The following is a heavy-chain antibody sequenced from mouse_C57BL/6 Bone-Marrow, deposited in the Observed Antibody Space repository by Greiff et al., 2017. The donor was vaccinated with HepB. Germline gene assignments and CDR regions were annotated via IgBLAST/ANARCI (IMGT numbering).Heavy chain of an antibody. CDR1: GYTFTSYW. CDR2: IDPSDSYT. CDR3: AYSGYFDV. D-gene: IGHD2-1*01. V-gene: IGHV1-50*01. Sequence: QVQLQQSGAELVKPGASVKLSCKASGYTFTSYWMQWVKQRPGQGLEWIGEIDPSDSYTNYNQKFKGKATLTVDTSSSTAYMQLSSLASEDAAVYYCAYSGYFDVWGTGTTVTVSS. J-gene: IGHJ1*03.